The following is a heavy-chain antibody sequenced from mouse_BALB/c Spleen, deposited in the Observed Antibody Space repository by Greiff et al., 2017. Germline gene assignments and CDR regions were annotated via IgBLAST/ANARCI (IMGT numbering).Heavy chain of an antibody. CDR3: ARDYRYDMDY. V-gene: IGHV5-17*02. J-gene: IGHJ4*01. CDR2: ISSGSSTI. D-gene: IGHD2-14*01. CDR1: GFTFSSFG. Sequence: EVQLVESGGGLVQPGGSRKLSCAASGFTFSSFGMHWVRQAPEKGLEWVGYISSGSSTIYYADTVKGRFTITRDNPKNTLFLQMTSLKSEDTAMYYCARDYRYDMDYWGQGTTVTVSS.